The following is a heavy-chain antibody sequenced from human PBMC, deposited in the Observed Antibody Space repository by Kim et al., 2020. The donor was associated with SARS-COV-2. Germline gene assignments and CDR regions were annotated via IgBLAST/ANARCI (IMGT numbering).Heavy chain of an antibody. J-gene: IGHJ4*02. V-gene: IGHV3-23*01. CDR2: ST. D-gene: IGHD3-10*02. Sequence: STYYADSVKGRFTISRDNSKNTLYLQMNSLRAEDTAVYYCAKGHGYYYIHWGQGTLVTVSS. CDR3: AKGHGYYYIH.